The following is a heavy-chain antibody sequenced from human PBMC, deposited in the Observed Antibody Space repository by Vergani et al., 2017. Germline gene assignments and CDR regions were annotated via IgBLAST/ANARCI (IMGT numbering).Heavy chain of an antibody. J-gene: IGHJ1*01. CDR1: GGSISSSSYY. CDR2: IYYSGST. Sequence: QLQLQESGPGLVKPSETLSLTCTVSGGSISSSSYYWGWIRQPPGKGLEWIGSIYYSGSTYYNPSLKSRVTISVDTSKNQFSLKLSSVTAADTAVYYCASLSGQQVAEYFQHWGQGTLVTVSS. CDR3: ASLSGQQVAEYFQH. V-gene: IGHV4-39*01. D-gene: IGHD2-15*01.